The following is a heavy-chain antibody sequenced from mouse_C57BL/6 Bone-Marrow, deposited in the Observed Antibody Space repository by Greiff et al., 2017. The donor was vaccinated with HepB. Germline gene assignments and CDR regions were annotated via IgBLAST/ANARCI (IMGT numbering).Heavy chain of an antibody. Sequence: QVQLQQPGAELVKPGASVKLSCKASGYTFTSYWMHWVKQRPGQGLEWIGLIHPNGGSTNDNEKFKSKCTLTVDKSSSQAYMQLSSLTSEDSAGYYCARGLLYFDFWGQGTTLTVSS. CDR1: GYTFTSYW. J-gene: IGHJ2*01. CDR2: IHPNGGST. CDR3: ARGLLYFDF. V-gene: IGHV1-64*01. D-gene: IGHD1-1*01.